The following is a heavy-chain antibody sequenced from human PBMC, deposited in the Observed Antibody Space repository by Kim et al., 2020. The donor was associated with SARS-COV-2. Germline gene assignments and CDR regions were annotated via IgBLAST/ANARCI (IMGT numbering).Heavy chain of an antibody. CDR3: ARVGWYYDSSGHYY. V-gene: IGHV3-64*01. CDR2: ISSNGGST. D-gene: IGHD3-22*01. Sequence: GGSLRLSCVASGFTFSSYPMHWVRQAPGKGLEYVSAISSNGGSTYYANSVKGRFTISRDNSKNTLYLQMGSLRPEDMAVYYCARVGWYYDSSGHYYWGQG. J-gene: IGHJ4*02. CDR1: GFTFSSYP.